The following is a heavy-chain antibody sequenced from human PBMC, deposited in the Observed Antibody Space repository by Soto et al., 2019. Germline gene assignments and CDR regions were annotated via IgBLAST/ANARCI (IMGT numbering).Heavy chain of an antibody. Sequence: SLILSCASAGFTFSSYAMQWVRQAPSKGLEWVAVVSYDGSNKYYADSVEGRFTISRDNSKNTLYLQMISLSAEDTAVYYCARGKQGRLPVHGPWGQGTRDTVSS. J-gene: IGHJ5*02. CDR2: VSYDGSNK. CDR3: ARGKQGRLPVHGP. V-gene: IGHV3-30-3*01. D-gene: IGHD6-19*01. CDR1: GFTFSSYA.